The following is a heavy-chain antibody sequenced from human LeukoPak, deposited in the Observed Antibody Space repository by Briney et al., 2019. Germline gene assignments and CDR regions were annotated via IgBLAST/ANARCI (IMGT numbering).Heavy chain of an antibody. CDR2: IYTSGST. Sequence: SETLSLTCTVSGHSISSGDNYWSWIRQPAGKGLEWIGRIYTSGSTNYNPSLKSRVTISGDTSKNQFSLRLSSVTAADTAVYYCARASYSYDINGWVPFDYWGQGTLVTVSS. D-gene: IGHD3-22*01. J-gene: IGHJ4*02. V-gene: IGHV4-61*02. CDR3: ARASYSYDINGWVPFDY. CDR1: GHSISSGDNY.